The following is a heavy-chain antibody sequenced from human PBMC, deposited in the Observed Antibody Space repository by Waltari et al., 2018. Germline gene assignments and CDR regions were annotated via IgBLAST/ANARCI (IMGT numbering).Heavy chain of an antibody. V-gene: IGHV3-48*03. D-gene: IGHD3-9*01. Sequence: EVQLVESGGGLVQPGGSLRLSCAASGFTFSSYEMNWVRQAPGKGLEWVSYISSSGSTIYYADSVKGRFTISRDNAKNSPYLQMNSLRAEDTAVYYCATLLRYFDWFHAFDIWGQGTMVTVSS. J-gene: IGHJ3*02. CDR3: ATLLRYFDWFHAFDI. CDR2: ISSSGSTI. CDR1: GFTFSSYE.